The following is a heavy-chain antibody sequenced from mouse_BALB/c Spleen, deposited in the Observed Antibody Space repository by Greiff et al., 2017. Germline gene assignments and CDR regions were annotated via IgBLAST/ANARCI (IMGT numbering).Heavy chain of an antibody. CDR1: GYSITSDYA. D-gene: IGHD2-14*01. V-gene: IGHV3-2*02. CDR3: ANRFLDY. CDR2: ISYSGST. Sequence: EVKLEESGPGLVKPSQSLSLTCTVTGYSITSDYAWNWIRQFPGNKLEWMGYISYSGSTSYNPSLKSRISITRDTSKNQFFLQLNSVTTEDTATYYCANRFLDYWGQGTTLTVSA. J-gene: IGHJ2*01.